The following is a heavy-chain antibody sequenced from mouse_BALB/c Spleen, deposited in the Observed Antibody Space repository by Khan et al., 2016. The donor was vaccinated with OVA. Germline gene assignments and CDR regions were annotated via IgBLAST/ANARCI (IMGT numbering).Heavy chain of an antibody. V-gene: IGHV5-17*02. D-gene: IGHD2-1*01. CDR2: ISSGSSTI. Sequence: EVELVEPGGRLLQPGGSRKLSCAASGFTFSSFGIHWVRQAPEKGLEWVAYISSGSSTIYYADTVTGRFTISRDNPKNTLFLPMTSLRSEDTAMYYWATNGNIRVENAMDYGGQGTSVTVSS. CDR3: ATNGNIRVENAMDY. J-gene: IGHJ4*01. CDR1: GFTFSSFG.